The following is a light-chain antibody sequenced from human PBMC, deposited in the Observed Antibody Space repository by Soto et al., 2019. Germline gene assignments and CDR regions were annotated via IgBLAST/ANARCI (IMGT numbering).Light chain of an antibody. CDR3: AAWDDSLNGYV. V-gene: IGLV1-44*01. Sequence: QSVLTQPPSASGTPGQRVTISCSGSSSNIGGNTVNWYQQLPGTAPKLLIYRNNQWPSGVPDRLSGSKSGTSASLAISGLQSEDEADYYCAAWDDSLNGYVFGTGTKVTVL. J-gene: IGLJ1*01. CDR2: RNN. CDR1: SSNIGGNT.